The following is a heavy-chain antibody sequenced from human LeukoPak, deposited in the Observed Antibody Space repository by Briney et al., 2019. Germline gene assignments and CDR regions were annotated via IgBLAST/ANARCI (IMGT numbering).Heavy chain of an antibody. Sequence: SVTVSCKASGGTFSSYAISWVRQAPGQGLEWMGGIIPIFGTANYAQKFQGRVTITADESTSTAYMELSSLRSEDTAVYYCARAPSGYYYDSSGINDYWGQGTLVTVSS. V-gene: IGHV1-69*13. D-gene: IGHD3-22*01. CDR1: GGTFSSYA. CDR3: ARAPSGYYYDSSGINDY. CDR2: IIPIFGTA. J-gene: IGHJ4*02.